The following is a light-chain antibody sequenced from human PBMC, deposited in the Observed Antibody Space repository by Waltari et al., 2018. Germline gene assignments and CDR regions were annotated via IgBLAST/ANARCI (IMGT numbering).Light chain of an antibody. CDR3: QQYYSTPPT. Sequence: DIVMTQSPDSLAVSLGESATINCKSSQSVLYSSNHKNDLPWYQQKPGQPPKLLIYWASTRESGVPDRFSGRGSGTDFTLTISSLQAEDVAVYYCQQYYSTPPTFGQGTKVEIK. J-gene: IGKJ1*01. CDR1: QSVLYSSNHKND. CDR2: WAS. V-gene: IGKV4-1*01.